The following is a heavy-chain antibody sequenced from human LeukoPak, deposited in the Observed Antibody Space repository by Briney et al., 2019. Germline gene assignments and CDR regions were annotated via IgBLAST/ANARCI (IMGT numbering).Heavy chain of an antibody. J-gene: IGHJ4*02. D-gene: IGHD2-15*01. CDR2: IYPGDSDT. CDR3: ARALCIGGGSCYSIPFDY. CDR1: GYNFATYW. Sequence: GESLKISCKGSGYNFATYWIGWVRQVPGKGLEWMGIIYPGDSDTRYSPSFQGQVTISADKSISTAYLQWSSLKASDTAMYYCARALCIGGGSCYSIPFDYWGQGTLVTVSS. V-gene: IGHV5-51*01.